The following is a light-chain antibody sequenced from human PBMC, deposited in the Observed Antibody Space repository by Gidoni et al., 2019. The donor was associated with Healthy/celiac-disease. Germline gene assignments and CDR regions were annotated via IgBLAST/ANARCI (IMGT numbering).Light chain of an antibody. CDR2: DAS. CDR3: QQYNSYPLT. Sequence: DIQMTQSPSTLSASVGDRVTITCLARQSISSWLAWYQQKPGTAPKLLIYDASSLESGVPSRFSGSGSGTEFTLTISILQPDDFATYYCQQYNSYPLTFGGGTKVEIK. V-gene: IGKV1-5*01. J-gene: IGKJ4*01. CDR1: QSISSW.